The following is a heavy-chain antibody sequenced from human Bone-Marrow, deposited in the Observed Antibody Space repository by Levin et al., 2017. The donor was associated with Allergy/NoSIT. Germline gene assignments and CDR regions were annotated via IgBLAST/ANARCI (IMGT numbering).Heavy chain of an antibody. CDR3: AKREGSYVYYFDY. V-gene: IGHV4-39*01. Sequence: SETLSLTCTVSGGSISSSSYYWGWIRQPPGKGLEWIGSIYYSGSTYYNPSLKSRVTISVDTSKNQFSLKLSSVTAADTAVYYCAKREGSYVYYFDYWGQGTLVTVSS. CDR1: GGSISSSSYY. D-gene: IGHD1-26*01. CDR2: IYYSGST. J-gene: IGHJ4*02.